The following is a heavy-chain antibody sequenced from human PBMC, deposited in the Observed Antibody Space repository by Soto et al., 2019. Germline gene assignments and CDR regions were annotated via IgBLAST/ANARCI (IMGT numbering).Heavy chain of an antibody. J-gene: IGHJ4*02. CDR1: GFSFSRYG. D-gene: IGHD6-13*01. CDR3: ARDDALAGIALDY. V-gene: IGHV3-33*01. CDR2: IVNDGSNR. Sequence: QVHLVESGGGVVQPGGSLRLSCAASGFSFSRYGMHWVRQAPGEGLEWMAVIVNDGSNRDHADSVKGRFTISRDNSKNTLYLQLNSLRAEDTAMYYSARDDALAGIALDYGGEGTLATVSS.